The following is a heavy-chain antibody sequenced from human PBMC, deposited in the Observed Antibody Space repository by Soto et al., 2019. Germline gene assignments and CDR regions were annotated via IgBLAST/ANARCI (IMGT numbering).Heavy chain of an antibody. CDR1: GYSFTSYW. CDR2: IYPGDSDT. D-gene: IGHD3-9*01. CDR3: AGRAVSGILALDS. J-gene: IGHJ4*02. V-gene: IGHV5-51*01. Sequence: GESLKISCKGSGYSFTSYWIGCVRQMPGKGQEWVGIIYPGDSDTRYSPSFQGQVPISPCKSIRPVYLLWSRLKAPDAAMYCRAGRAVSGILALDSWREGTLVTV.